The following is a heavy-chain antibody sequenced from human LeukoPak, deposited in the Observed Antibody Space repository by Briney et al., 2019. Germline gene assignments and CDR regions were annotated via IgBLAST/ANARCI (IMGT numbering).Heavy chain of an antibody. D-gene: IGHD6-19*01. CDR2: IYHSGST. Sequence: SETLSLTCTVSGYSISSGYYWGWIRQPPGKGLEWIGSIYHSGSTYYNPSLKSRVTISVDTSKNQFSLKLSSVTAADTAVYYCARGPGIAVAGDWFDPWGQGTLVTVSS. J-gene: IGHJ5*02. CDR3: ARGPGIAVAGDWFDP. CDR1: GYSISSGYY. V-gene: IGHV4-38-2*02.